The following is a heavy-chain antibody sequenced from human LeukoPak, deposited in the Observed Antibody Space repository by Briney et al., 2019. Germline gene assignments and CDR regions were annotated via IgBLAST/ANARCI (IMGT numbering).Heavy chain of an antibody. V-gene: IGHV1-69*01. D-gene: IGHD3-22*01. CDR1: GGSFSSYA. Sequence: ASVNVSCTASGGSFSSYAISWVRQDPGQGVEWMGGIIPIFGTANYAQKFQGRVTITADESTSTAYMELSSLRSEDTAVYYCARVGYYESSGYYEYWGQGTLITVSS. J-gene: IGHJ4*02. CDR3: ARVGYYESSGYYEY. CDR2: IIPIFGTA.